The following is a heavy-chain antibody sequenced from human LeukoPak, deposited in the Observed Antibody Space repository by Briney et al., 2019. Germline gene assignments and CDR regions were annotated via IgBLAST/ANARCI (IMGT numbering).Heavy chain of an antibody. CDR3: ARGRLGMTTVPSWFDP. V-gene: IGHV3-30*02. D-gene: IGHD4-17*01. CDR2: VENDGGTK. CDR1: GFTFRNLG. J-gene: IGHJ5*02. Sequence: PGGSLRLSCAASGFTFRNLGMHWVRQAPGKGLEWVAFVENDGGTKYYADSVKGRFTISRDNSKNTLYLQMNSLRAEDTAVYYCARGRLGMTTVPSWFDPWGQGTLVTVSS.